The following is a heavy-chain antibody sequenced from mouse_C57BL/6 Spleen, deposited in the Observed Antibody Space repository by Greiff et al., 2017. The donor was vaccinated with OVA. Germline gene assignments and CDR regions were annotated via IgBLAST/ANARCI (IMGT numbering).Heavy chain of an antibody. Sequence: VQLKQSGAELVRPGASVKLSCTASGFNIKDDYMHWVKQRPEQGLEWIGWIDPENGDTEYASKFQGKATITADTSSNTAYLQLSSLTSEDTAVYYCTTGLRRGAMDYWGQGTSVTVSS. V-gene: IGHV14-4*01. CDR1: GFNIKDDY. CDR3: TTGLRRGAMDY. CDR2: IDPENGDT. J-gene: IGHJ4*01. D-gene: IGHD2-4*01.